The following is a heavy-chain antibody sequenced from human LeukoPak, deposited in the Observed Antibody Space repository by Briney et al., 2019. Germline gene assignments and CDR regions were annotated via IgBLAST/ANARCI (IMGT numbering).Heavy chain of an antibody. Sequence: SGGSLRLSCAASGFSFSESYMSWLRQAPGKGLQWVAYIRGSGSSIYYADSVRGRFTVSRDNARNSLYLHMNSLRADDTAVYYCARGKRRFDYRGQGTLVTVS. V-gene: IGHV3-11*01. CDR3: ARGKRRFDY. CDR1: GFSFSESY. J-gene: IGHJ4*02. CDR2: IRGSGSSI.